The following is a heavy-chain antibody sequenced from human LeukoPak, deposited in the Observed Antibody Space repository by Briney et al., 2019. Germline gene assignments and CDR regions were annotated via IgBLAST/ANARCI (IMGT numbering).Heavy chain of an antibody. CDR3: AREDRYCSSTSCSRYYYMDV. J-gene: IGHJ6*03. CDR1: GYTFTGYY. V-gene: IGHV1-2*02. CDR2: INPNSGGT. D-gene: IGHD2-2*01. Sequence: GASVKVSCKASGYTFTGYYMHWVRQAPGQGLEWMGWINPNSGGTNYAQKFQGRVTMTRDTSISTAYMELSRLRSDDTAVYYCAREDRYCSSTSCSRYYYMDVWGKGTTVTVSS.